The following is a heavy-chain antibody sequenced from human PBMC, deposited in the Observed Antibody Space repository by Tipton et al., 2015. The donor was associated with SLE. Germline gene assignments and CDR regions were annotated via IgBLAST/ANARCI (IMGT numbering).Heavy chain of an antibody. V-gene: IGHV4-39*07. D-gene: IGHD5-12*01. CDR2: IFYTGST. Sequence: LRLSCTVSDGSIRSTNCYWGWIRQPPGKGLEWIGSIFYTGSTYYNPSLKSRVSFSIDTSKHQFSLKLNSVTAADTAVYYCARRHYSGPFDSWGQGTLVTVSS. CDR1: DGSIRSTNCY. CDR3: ARRHYSGPFDS. J-gene: IGHJ4*02.